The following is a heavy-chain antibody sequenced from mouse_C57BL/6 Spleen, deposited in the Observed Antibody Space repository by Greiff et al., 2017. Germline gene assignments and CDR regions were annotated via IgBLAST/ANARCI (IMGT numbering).Heavy chain of an antibody. J-gene: IGHJ2*01. CDR3: ARGTTVVVEG. CDR1: GFTFSDYG. D-gene: IGHD1-1*01. CDR2: ISRGSSTI. Sequence: EVHLVESGGGLVKPGASLKLSCAASGFTFSDYGMHWVRQAPEKGLEWVAYISRGSSTIYYADTVKGRFTISRDNAKNTLFLQMTSLRSEDTAMYYCARGTTVVVEGWGQGTTLTVAT. V-gene: IGHV5-17*01.